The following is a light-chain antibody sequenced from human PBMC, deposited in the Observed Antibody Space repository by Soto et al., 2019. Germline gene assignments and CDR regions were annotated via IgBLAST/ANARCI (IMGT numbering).Light chain of an antibody. CDR3: KQYCSSPPVT. J-gene: IGKJ5*01. Sequence: EIVLTQSPGTLSLSPGERATLSCRASQSVSSSYLAWYQQKPGQAPRLLIYGASGRATGIPDRFSGSGSGTDFTLPISRPEPKVFAVYYCKQYCSSPPVTFGQGTRLEFK. CDR2: GAS. CDR1: QSVSSSY. V-gene: IGKV3-20*01.